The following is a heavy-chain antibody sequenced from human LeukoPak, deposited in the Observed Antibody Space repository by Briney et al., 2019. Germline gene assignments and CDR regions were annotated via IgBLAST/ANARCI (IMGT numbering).Heavy chain of an antibody. CDR3: TRVQQLGQGFHY. CDR2: TYYRSKWYN. CDR1: GDSVSNTNVG. J-gene: IGHJ4*02. Sequence: TLSSTCAISGDSVSNTNVGWNWVRQSPSRGLEWLGRTYYRSKWYNDYAVSVQSRITITPDTSKNQISLQLNSVSPEDTAVYYCTRVQQLGQGFHYWGQGTLVTVSS. V-gene: IGHV6-1*01. D-gene: IGHD6-13*01.